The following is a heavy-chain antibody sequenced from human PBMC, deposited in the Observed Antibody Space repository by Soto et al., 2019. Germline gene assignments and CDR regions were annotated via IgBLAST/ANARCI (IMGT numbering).Heavy chain of an antibody. CDR1: GGTFSSYT. CDR3: ARDPSKVKMATMNYYGMDV. CDR2: IIPILGIA. D-gene: IGHD5-12*01. V-gene: IGHV1-69*08. Sequence: QVQLVQSGAEVKKPGSSVKVSCKASGGTFSSYTISWVRQAPGQGLEWMGRIIPILGIANYAQKFQGRVTITADKSTGTAYMELSSLRSEDTAVYYCARDPSKVKMATMNYYGMDVWGQGTTVTVSS. J-gene: IGHJ6*02.